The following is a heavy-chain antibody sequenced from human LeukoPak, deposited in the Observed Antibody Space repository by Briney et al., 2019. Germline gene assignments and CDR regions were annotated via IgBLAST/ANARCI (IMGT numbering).Heavy chain of an antibody. J-gene: IGHJ4*02. V-gene: IGHV3-64*01. D-gene: IGHD3-10*01. CDR2: ISSNGGST. CDR1: GFTFSSYA. Sequence: GGSLRLSCAASGFTFSSYAIHWVRQAPGKGLEYVSAISSNGGSTYYANSVKGRFTISRDNSKNTLYLQMGSLRAEDMAVYYCARSVKEFGYYFDYWGQGTLVTVSS. CDR3: ARSVKEFGYYFDY.